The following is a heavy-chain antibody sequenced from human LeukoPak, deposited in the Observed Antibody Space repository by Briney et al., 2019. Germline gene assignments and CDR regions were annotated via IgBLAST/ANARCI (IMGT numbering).Heavy chain of an antibody. CDR1: GESFSDYY. Sequence: SETLSLTCAVYGESFSDYYRSWIRQPPGKELEWIGYINYSGSTNYNPSLKSRVTISEDTSKNQYSLKLNSVTAADTAVYYCARVPARRVVTTPTYFDYWGQGTLVTVSS. J-gene: IGHJ4*02. CDR3: ARVPARRVVTTPTYFDY. CDR2: INYSGST. D-gene: IGHD2-21*02. V-gene: IGHV4-59*01.